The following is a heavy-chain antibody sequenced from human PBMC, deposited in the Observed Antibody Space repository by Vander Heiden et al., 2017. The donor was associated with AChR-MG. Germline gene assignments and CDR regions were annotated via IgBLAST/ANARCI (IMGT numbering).Heavy chain of an antibody. V-gene: IGHV1-2*02. Sequence: QVQLVQSGAEVKKPGASVKVSCKASGYTFTGYYMHCVRQAPGQGLEWMGWINPNSGGTNYAQKFQGRVTMTRDTSISTAYMELSRLRSDDTAVYYCARDMSWWSGWLQLNYFDYWGQGTLVTVSS. CDR1: GYTFTGYY. D-gene: IGHD5-12*01. J-gene: IGHJ4*02. CDR2: INPNSGGT. CDR3: ARDMSWWSGWLQLNYFDY.